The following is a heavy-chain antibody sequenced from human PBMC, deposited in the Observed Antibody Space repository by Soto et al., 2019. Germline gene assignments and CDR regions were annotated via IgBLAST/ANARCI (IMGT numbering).Heavy chain of an antibody. CDR2: IYYSGST. J-gene: IGHJ4*02. CDR1: GGSINSVNYY. V-gene: IGHV4-31*03. CDR3: AREGGDGVDY. Sequence: QVQLQESGPGLVKPSQTLSLTCSVSGGSINSVNYYWSWIRQHPGKGLEWIGYIYYSGSTHYNPSCKSRVTISIDTSENQFALKLSSVTAADTAVYYCAREGGDGVDYWGQGTLVTVSS. D-gene: IGHD3-16*01.